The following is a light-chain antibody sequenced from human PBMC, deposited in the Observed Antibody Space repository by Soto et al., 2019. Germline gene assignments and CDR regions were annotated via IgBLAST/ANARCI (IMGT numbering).Light chain of an antibody. J-gene: IGKJ5*01. CDR1: QYITIY. CDR3: QQRADWPIT. Sequence: EIVLTQSPATLSLSPGERATLSCRASQYITIYLAWYQQKPGQAPRLLIYDAPNRATGIPARFSGSGSGTDFTLTISSLEPDDFAVYYCQQRADWPITFGQGTRLEI. V-gene: IGKV3-11*01. CDR2: DAP.